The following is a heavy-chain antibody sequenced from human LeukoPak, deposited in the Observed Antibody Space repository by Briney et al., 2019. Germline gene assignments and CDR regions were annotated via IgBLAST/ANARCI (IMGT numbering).Heavy chain of an antibody. Sequence: GGSLRLSCAASGFAFSNYNMNWVRQAPGKGLEWVSYISSSSHSIYYADSVKGRFTVSRDNAKNSLYLQMNSLRAKDTAVYYCARVTPGFDYWGQGTLVTVSS. J-gene: IGHJ4*02. CDR3: ARVTPGFDY. V-gene: IGHV3-48*04. D-gene: IGHD4-23*01. CDR2: ISSSSHSI. CDR1: GFAFSNYN.